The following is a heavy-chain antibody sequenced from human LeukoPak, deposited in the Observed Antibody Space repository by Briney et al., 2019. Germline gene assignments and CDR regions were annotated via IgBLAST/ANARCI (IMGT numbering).Heavy chain of an antibody. Sequence: PSGTLSLTCAVSGGSISSSNWWSWVRQPPGKGLEWIGEIYHSGSTNYNTSLKSRVTISVDKSKNQFSLKLSSVTAADTAVYYCARDRVFGYYDSSGYHLDWGQGTLVTVSS. CDR3: ARDRVFGYYDSSGYHLD. J-gene: IGHJ4*02. CDR1: GGSISSSNW. D-gene: IGHD3-22*01. CDR2: IYHSGST. V-gene: IGHV4-4*02.